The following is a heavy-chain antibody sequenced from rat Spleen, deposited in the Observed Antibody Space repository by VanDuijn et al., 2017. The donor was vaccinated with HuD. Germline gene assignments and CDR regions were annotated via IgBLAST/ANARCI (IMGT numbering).Heavy chain of an antibody. Sequence: EVQLVESGGGLVKPGTSMKLSCAASGFTFRNYDMAWVRQAPTKGLEWVASISYDGNGIYYRDSVRGRFTISRDNAKSTLYLQMDSLRSEDTATYYCARSVGYKMDAWGQGASVTVSS. CDR1: GFTFRNYD. D-gene: IGHD1-9*01. J-gene: IGHJ4*01. CDR2: ISYDGNGI. V-gene: IGHV5-25*01. CDR3: ARSVGYKMDA.